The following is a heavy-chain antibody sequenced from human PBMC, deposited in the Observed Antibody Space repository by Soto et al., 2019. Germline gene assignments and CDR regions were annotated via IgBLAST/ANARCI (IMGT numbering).Heavy chain of an antibody. J-gene: IGHJ5*02. Sequence: PSESLSPTYTVSVGSISSGGYSWSWIRQPPGKGLEWIGYIYHSGSTYYNPSLKSRVTISVDRSKNQFSLKLSSVTAADTAVYYCARVPDRWGQGTLVTVSS. CDR1: VGSISSGGYS. CDR2: IYHSGST. D-gene: IGHD2-2*01. V-gene: IGHV4-30-2*01. CDR3: ARVPDR.